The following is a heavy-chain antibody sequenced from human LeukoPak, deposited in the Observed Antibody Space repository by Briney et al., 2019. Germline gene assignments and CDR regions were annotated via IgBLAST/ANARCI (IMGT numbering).Heavy chain of an antibody. CDR2: IYTSGST. V-gene: IGHV4-4*09. D-gene: IGHD5-12*01. CDR1: GGSISSYY. Sequence: SETLSLTCTVSGGSISSYYWSWIRQPPGKGLEWIGYIYTSGSTNYNPSLKSRVTISVDTSKNQFSLKLSSVTAADTAVYYCARDKGGGYDWTDWGQGTLVTVSS. CDR3: ARDKGGGYDWTD. J-gene: IGHJ4*02.